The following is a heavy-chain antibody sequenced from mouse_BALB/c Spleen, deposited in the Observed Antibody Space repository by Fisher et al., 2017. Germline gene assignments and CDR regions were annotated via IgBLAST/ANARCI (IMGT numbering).Heavy chain of an antibody. Sequence: KFKGKATLTTDKSSSTAYMQLSRLTSEDSAVYYCAREGGYSYAMDYWGQGTSVTVSS. J-gene: IGHJ4*01. V-gene: IGHV1-77*01. CDR3: AREGGYSYAMDY. D-gene: IGHD2-3*01.